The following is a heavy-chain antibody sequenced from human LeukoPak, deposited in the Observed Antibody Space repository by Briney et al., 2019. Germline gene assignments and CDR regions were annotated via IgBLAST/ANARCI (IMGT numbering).Heavy chain of an antibody. CDR3: ARREISSSSRFDY. V-gene: IGHV4-34*01. CDR1: GGSFSGYY. CDR2: INHSGST. D-gene: IGHD6-6*01. J-gene: IGHJ4*02. Sequence: PSETLSLTCAVYGGSFSGYYWSWIRQPPGKGLEWIGEINHSGSTNYNPSLKSRVTISVDTSKNQFSLKLSSVTAADTAVYYCARREISSSSRFDYWGQGTLVTVSS.